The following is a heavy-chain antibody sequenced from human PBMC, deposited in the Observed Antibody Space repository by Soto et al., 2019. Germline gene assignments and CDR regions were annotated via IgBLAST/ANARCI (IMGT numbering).Heavy chain of an antibody. CDR3: ARGYYDILTGYYGDDAFDI. CDR2: IYYSGST. CDR1: GGSISSYY. V-gene: IGHV4-59*01. J-gene: IGHJ3*02. D-gene: IGHD3-9*01. Sequence: SETLSLTCTVSGGSISSYYWSWIRQPPGKGLEWIGYIYYSGSTNYNPSLKSRVTISVDTSKNQFSLKLSSVTAADTAVYYCARGYYDILTGYYGDDAFDIWGQGTMVT.